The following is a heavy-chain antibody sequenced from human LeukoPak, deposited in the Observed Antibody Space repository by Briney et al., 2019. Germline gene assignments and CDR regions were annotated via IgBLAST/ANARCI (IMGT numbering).Heavy chain of an antibody. J-gene: IGHJ4*02. D-gene: IGHD4-17*01. Sequence: GGSLRLSCAASGSTFSSYWMHWVRQAPGKGLEWVSAISGSGGSTYYADSVKGRFTISRDNSKNTLYLQMNSLRAEDTAVYYCARGARRTTVTSDYWGQGTLVTVSS. CDR1: GSTFSSYW. CDR3: ARGARRTTVTSDY. CDR2: ISGSGGST. V-gene: IGHV3-23*01.